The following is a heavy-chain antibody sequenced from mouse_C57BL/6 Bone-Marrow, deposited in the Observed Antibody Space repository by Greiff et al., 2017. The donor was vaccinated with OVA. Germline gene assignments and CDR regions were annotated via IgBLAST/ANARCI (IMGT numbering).Heavy chain of an antibody. CDR2: INPSSGYT. J-gene: IGHJ2*01. V-gene: IGHV1-4*01. CDR1: GYTFTSYS. D-gene: IGHD1-1*01. CDR3: ERRVYLDY. Sequence: VQLLESGAELARPGASVKMSCKASGYTFTSYSMHWVKQRPGQGLEWIGYINPSSGYTKSNQKFKDEATLTADKSSSTAYMQLSGLTSEDSAVEYCERRVYLDYWGQGTTLTVSS.